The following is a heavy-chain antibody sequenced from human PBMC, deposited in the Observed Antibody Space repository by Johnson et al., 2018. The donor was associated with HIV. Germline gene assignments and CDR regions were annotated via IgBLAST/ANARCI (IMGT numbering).Heavy chain of an antibody. V-gene: IGHV3-30*02. Sequence: VQLVESGGGVVQPGGSLRLSCAASGFTFSSYGMHWVRQAPSKGLEWVAFIRYDGSNKYYADSVKGRFTISRDNSKNTLYLQMNSLRAEDTAVYYCAARIAVADDDAFDIWGQGTKVTVSS. D-gene: IGHD6-19*01. J-gene: IGHJ3*02. CDR1: GFTFSSYG. CDR2: IRYDGSNK. CDR3: AARIAVADDDAFDI.